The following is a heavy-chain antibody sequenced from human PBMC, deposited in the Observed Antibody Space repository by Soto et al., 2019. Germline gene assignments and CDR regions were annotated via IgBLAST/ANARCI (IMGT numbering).Heavy chain of an antibody. D-gene: IGHD4-17*01. Sequence: GSLRLSCAGSGFTFSSYAMSWVRQAPGKGLEWVSAISGSGGSTYYADSVKGRFTISRDNSKNTLYLQMNSLRAEDTAVYYCAKAATVTTFHYYYYMDVWGKGTTVTVSS. J-gene: IGHJ6*03. CDR2: ISGSGGST. CDR1: GFTFSSYA. V-gene: IGHV3-23*01. CDR3: AKAATVTTFHYYYYMDV.